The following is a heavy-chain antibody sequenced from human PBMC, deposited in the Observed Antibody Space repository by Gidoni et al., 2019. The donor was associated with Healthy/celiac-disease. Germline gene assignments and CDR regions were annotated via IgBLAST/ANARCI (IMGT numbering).Heavy chain of an antibody. CDR2: INHSGST. J-gene: IGHJ4*02. CDR1: GGSFRGYY. D-gene: IGHD5-18*01. CDR3: ARGVRRIQLWYRAGYYFDY. V-gene: IGHV4-34*01. Sequence: QVQLQQWGAGLLKPSETLSLTCAVYGGSFRGYYWSWIRQPPGKGLEWIGEINHSGSTNYNPSLKSRVTISVDTSKNQFSLKLSSVTAADTAVYYCARGVRRIQLWYRAGYYFDYWGQGTLVTVSS.